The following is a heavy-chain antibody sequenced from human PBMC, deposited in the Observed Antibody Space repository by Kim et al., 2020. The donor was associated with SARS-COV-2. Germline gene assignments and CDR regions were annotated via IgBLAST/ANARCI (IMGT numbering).Heavy chain of an antibody. Sequence: ASVKVSCKASGYTFTSQGINWVRRAPGQGPEWMGWISPLNGNTKYAQKFQGRVAMTRDTSTTTVEMELRSLTSDDTAVYYCARDGGITRGIDVWGQGTSV. J-gene: IGHJ6*02. V-gene: IGHV1-18*01. D-gene: IGHD1-7*01. CDR1: GYTFTSQG. CDR2: ISPLNGNT. CDR3: ARDGGITRGIDV.